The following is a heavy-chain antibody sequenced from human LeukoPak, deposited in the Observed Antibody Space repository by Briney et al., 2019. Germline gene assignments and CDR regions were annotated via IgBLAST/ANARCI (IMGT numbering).Heavy chain of an antibody. CDR3: ARDGYNYGSPSFNY. V-gene: IGHV3-48*02. Sequence: PGGPLRLSCAASGFSFSSYRMNWVRQAPVKGLGWVSHISSSSSTIYYADAVKGRFTISRDNAKNSLFLLMNTMREEDTAVYYCARDGYNYGSPSFNYWGQGTLVTVSS. D-gene: IGHD5-18*01. CDR1: GFSFSSYR. J-gene: IGHJ4*02. CDR2: ISSSSSTI.